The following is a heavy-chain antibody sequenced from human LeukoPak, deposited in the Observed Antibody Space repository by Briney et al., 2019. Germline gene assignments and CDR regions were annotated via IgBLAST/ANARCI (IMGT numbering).Heavy chain of an antibody. Sequence: PSETLSLTCTVSGGSISSAGYYWAWIRQPPGKGLEWIGSIYYSGSTYYNPSLKSRVTISVDTSKNQFSLKLSSVTAADTAVYYCASFLWVISFDYWGQGTLVTVSS. J-gene: IGHJ4*02. CDR2: IYYSGST. V-gene: IGHV4-39*01. CDR3: ASFLWVISFDY. CDR1: GGSISSAGYY. D-gene: IGHD2-21*01.